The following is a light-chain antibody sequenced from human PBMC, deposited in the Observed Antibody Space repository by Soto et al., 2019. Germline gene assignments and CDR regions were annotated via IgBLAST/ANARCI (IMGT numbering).Light chain of an antibody. CDR3: QQYESLPS. V-gene: IGKV1-33*01. Sequence: DIRMTQSPSSLSASIGDRVTITCQASQDIRDYLNWYQQKPGKAPKLLIYEASNLETGVPSRFSGGGFGTDFTFTISSLQPEDIATYFCQQYESLPSFGQGTKLEI. CDR2: EAS. CDR1: QDIRDY. J-gene: IGKJ2*01.